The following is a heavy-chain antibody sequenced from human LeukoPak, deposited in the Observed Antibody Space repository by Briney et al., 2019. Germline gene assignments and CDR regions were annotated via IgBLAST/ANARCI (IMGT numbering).Heavy chain of an antibody. V-gene: IGHV1-2*02. CDR3: AGEATLKRGWFAS. CDR2: VKAHSGNT. J-gene: IGHJ5*01. Sequence: GASVKVSCKASGNTFTGYYMHWVRQAPGQGLEWMGCVKAHSGNTNYAQNFQGRVTMTRDTSTSTAFMELSSLRSDDTAVYYCAGEATLKRGWFASWGQGTLVTVSS. CDR1: GNTFTGYY. D-gene: IGHD5-24*01.